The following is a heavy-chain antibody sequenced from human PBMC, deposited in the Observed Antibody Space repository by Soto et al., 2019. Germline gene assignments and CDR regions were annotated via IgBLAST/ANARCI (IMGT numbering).Heavy chain of an antibody. J-gene: IGHJ4*02. D-gene: IGHD6-13*01. Sequence: ASVKVSCKTSGYPFTGYDIHWVRQAPGQGLEWIGWINPNRGNTIYAQNFQGRVTMTRDTSISTAYMDLSSLTSDDTAVYYCARDQSNSTTWPFVFWGQGTLVPVSS. CDR2: INPNRGNT. CDR1: GYPFTGYD. V-gene: IGHV1-2*02. CDR3: ARDQSNSTTWPFVF.